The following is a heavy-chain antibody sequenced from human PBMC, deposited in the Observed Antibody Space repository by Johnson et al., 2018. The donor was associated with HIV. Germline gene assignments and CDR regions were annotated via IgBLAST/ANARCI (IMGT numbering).Heavy chain of an antibody. CDR2: ISYDGSNK. Sequence: QVQLVESGGVVVQPGGSLRLSCETSRFTFDDYAMHWVRQAPGKGLEWVAVISYDGSNKYYADSVKGRFTISRDNSKNTLYLQMNSLRREDTAVYYCARGVRNSYGYLLGTFDIWGQGTMVTVSS. CDR3: ARGVRNSYGYLLGTFDI. J-gene: IGHJ3*02. D-gene: IGHD5-18*01. V-gene: IGHV3-30*14. CDR1: RFTFDDYA.